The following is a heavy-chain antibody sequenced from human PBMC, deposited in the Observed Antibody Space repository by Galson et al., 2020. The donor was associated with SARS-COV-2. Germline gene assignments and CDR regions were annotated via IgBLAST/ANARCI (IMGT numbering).Heavy chain of an antibody. V-gene: IGHV4-39*01. CDR1: VGSVTSRSFY. CDR3: ARWAFYGPGSLGAGFDH. Sequence: SQTPSLTCTVSVGSVTSRSFYWSWIRQPPGKGLEWLGNMFFSGNTYYNPSLRSRVRMSIDTSKNQFSPTLRSVTAADTALYYCARWAFYGPGSLGAGFDHWGQGVLVTVAS. D-gene: IGHD3-10*01. CDR2: MFFSGNT. J-gene: IGHJ4*02.